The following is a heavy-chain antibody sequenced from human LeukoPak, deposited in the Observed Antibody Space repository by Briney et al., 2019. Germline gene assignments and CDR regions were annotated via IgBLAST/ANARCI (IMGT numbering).Heavy chain of an antibody. D-gene: IGHD3-22*01. CDR3: ARRYYYDSSPFDY. Sequence: SVKVSCKASGYTFTSYGISWVRQAPGQGLEWMGGIIPIFGTANYAQKFQGRVTITADESTSTAYMELSSLRSEDTAVYYCARRYYYDSSPFDYWGQGTLVTVSS. V-gene: IGHV1-69*13. CDR1: GYTFTSYG. J-gene: IGHJ4*02. CDR2: IIPIFGTA.